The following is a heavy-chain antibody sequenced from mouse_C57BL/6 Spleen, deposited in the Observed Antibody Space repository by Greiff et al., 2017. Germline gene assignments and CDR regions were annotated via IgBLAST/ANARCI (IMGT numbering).Heavy chain of an antibody. V-gene: IGHV5-4*01. Sequence: DVMLVESGGGLVKPGGSLKLSCAASGFTFSSYAMSWVRQTPEKRLEWVATISDGGSYTYYPDNVKGRFTISRDNAKNNLYLQMSHLKSEDTAMYYCARDGHGNPYYFDYWGQGTTLTVSS. J-gene: IGHJ2*01. CDR3: ARDGHGNPYYFDY. CDR2: ISDGGSYT. D-gene: IGHD2-1*01. CDR1: GFTFSSYA.